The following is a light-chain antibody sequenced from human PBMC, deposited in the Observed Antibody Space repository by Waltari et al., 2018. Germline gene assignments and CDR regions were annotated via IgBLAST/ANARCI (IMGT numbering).Light chain of an antibody. J-gene: IGLJ3*02. CDR2: NVS. CDR3: SSYTTSSTWV. Sequence: SALTQPASVSGSPGQSITISCNGTSSDIGNYNYVSWYQQYPGKAPKLMIDNVSDRPSGISNRFSGSKSGNTASLTISGLQAEDEADYYCSSYTTSSTWVFGGGTKLTVL. V-gene: IGLV2-14*03. CDR1: SSDIGNYNY.